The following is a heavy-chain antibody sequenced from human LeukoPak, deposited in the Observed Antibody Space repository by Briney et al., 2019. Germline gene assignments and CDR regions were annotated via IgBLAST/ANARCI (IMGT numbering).Heavy chain of an antibody. V-gene: IGHV3-33*01. CDR1: GFTFSSYV. Sequence: GGSLRLSCAASGFTFSSYVMHWVRQAPGKGLEWVAVICYDGSKKYYEDSVKGRFTISRDNSKNTLYLQMNSLRAEDTAVYYCARDPTYYYDSSGYIPRFDYWGQGTLVTVPS. D-gene: IGHD3-22*01. J-gene: IGHJ4*02. CDR3: ARDPTYYYDSSGYIPRFDY. CDR2: ICYDGSKK.